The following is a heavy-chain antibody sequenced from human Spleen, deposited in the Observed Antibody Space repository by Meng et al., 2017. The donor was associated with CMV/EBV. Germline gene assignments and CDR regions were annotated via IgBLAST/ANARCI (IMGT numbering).Heavy chain of an antibody. CDR3: ARQGSSGWSSDYYGMDV. CDR1: GFIFSDHN. J-gene: IGHJ6*02. D-gene: IGHD6-19*01. V-gene: IGHV3-48*04. CDR2: ISSSSSTI. Sequence: GESLKISCAASGFIFSDHNMNWVRQAPGKGLEWVSYISSSSSTIYYADSVKGRFTISRDNAKNSLYLQMNSLRAEDTAVYYCARQGSSGWSSDYYGMDVWGQGTTVTVSS.